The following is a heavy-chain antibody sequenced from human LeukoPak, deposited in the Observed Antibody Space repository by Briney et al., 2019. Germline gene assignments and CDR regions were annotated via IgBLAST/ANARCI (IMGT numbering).Heavy chain of an antibody. CDR1: GFTFDNYV. CDR2: ISGGATTT. Sequence: GGSLRLSCAASGFTFDNYVMCWVRQAPGTGLEWVSAISGGATTTYFADSVKGRFTISRDNSKNTLFLQMNSLRVDDTAVYYCAKAGDYGSLKIDYWGQGNLVTVSS. J-gene: IGHJ4*02. V-gene: IGHV3-23*01. CDR3: AKAGDYGSLKIDY. D-gene: IGHD1-26*01.